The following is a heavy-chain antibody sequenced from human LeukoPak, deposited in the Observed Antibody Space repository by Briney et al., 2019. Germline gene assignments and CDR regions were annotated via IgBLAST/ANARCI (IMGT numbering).Heavy chain of an antibody. D-gene: IGHD3-22*01. CDR3: ARDIVALVAY. CDR1: GFTVSNNY. CDR2: IYADGST. J-gene: IGHJ4*02. Sequence: GSLRLSCVASGFTVSNNYMNWVRQAPGKGLEWVSVIYADGSTSYADSVKGRFIISRDTSKNTLYLQMHSLRAEDTAVYYCARDIVALVAYWGQGTLVTVSS. V-gene: IGHV3-53*01.